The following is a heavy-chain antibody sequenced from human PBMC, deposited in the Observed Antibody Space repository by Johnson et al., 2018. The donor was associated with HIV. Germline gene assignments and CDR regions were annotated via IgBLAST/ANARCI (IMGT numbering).Heavy chain of an antibody. J-gene: IGHJ3*02. V-gene: IGHV3-9*01. CDR3: AKDISGYGDSVDDAFDI. CDR2: ISWNSGNI. CDR1: GFTFSSYA. D-gene: IGHD4-17*01. Sequence: VQLVESGGGVVQPGRSLRLSCAASGFTFSSYAMHWVRQAPGKGLEWVSSISWNSGNIDYADSVKGRFTISRDNAKNSLYLQMNSLRGEDTAFYYCAKDISGYGDSVDDAFDIWGQGTMVTVSS.